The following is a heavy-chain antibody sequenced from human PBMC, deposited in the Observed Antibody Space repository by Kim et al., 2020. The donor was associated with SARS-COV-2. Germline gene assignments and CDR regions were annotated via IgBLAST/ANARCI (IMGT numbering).Heavy chain of an antibody. V-gene: IGHV7-4-1*02. J-gene: IGHJ4*02. Sequence: YAQGFTGRFFFSLDTSVSTAYLQISSLKAEDTAVYYCALAIAAAGNGFDYWGQGTLVTVSS. D-gene: IGHD6-13*01. CDR3: ALAIAAAGNGFDY.